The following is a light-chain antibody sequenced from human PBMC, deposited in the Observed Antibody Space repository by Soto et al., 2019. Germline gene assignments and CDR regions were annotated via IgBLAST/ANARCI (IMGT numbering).Light chain of an antibody. CDR1: QSVSSN. Sequence: EIEMTQSPATLSVSPGERATLSRRASQSVSSNLAWYQQKPGQAPRLLIYGASTRAAGIPARFSGSGSGTEFTLTISSLQSEDFAVYYCQQYDNWPPRTFGQGTKVDIK. V-gene: IGKV3-15*01. CDR2: GAS. CDR3: QQYDNWPPRT. J-gene: IGKJ1*01.